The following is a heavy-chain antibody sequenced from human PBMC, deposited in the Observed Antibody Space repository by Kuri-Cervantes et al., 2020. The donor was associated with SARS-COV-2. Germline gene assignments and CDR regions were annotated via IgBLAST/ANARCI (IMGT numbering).Heavy chain of an antibody. V-gene: IGHV1-2*02. Sequence: ASVKVSCKASGYTFTGYYMHWVRQAPGQGLEWMGWINPNSGGTNYAQKVQGRVTMTRDTSISTAYMELSRLRSDDTAVYYCARITGDKNFDYWGQGTLVTVSS. CDR3: ARITGDKNFDY. D-gene: IGHD7-27*01. CDR1: GYTFTGYY. CDR2: INPNSGGT. J-gene: IGHJ4*02.